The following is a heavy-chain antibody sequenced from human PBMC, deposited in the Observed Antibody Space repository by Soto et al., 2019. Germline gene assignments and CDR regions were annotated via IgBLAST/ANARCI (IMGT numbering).Heavy chain of an antibody. D-gene: IGHD3-22*01. Sequence: PSETLSLTCTVSGGSISSYYWSWIRQPPGKGLEWIGYFFYSGSTNYNPSLKSRVTISVDTSKNQFSLKLNSVTAADTAVYYCARITGDSSGYYRFYFAYWGQGSLVTVSS. CDR2: FFYSGST. CDR3: ARITGDSSGYYRFYFAY. J-gene: IGHJ4*02. CDR1: GGSISSYY. V-gene: IGHV4-59*01.